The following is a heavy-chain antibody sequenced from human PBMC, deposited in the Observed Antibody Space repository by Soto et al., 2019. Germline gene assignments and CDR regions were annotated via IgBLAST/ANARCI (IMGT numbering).Heavy chain of an antibody. V-gene: IGHV3-23*01. D-gene: IGHD2-15*01. J-gene: IGHJ4*02. CDR1: GFTFSSDA. Sequence: EVQLLESGGCLVQPGGSLSLSCAASGFTFSSDAMSWVRQAPGKVLAGVSAISGSGGSTYYADSVKGRFTISRDNSKNTLYLQMNSLRAEVTAVYYCAKDSSLLVVLVAAAVWGQGTLVTVSS. CDR2: ISGSGGST. CDR3: AKDSSLLVVLVAAAV.